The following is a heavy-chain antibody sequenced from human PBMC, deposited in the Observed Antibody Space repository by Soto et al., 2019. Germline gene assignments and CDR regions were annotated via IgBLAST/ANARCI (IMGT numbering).Heavy chain of an antibody. CDR3: ASGNSGAYRAWFDP. Sequence: QLQLQESGPGLVKPSETLSLTCTVSGASISSTSYFWGWIRQPPGKGLEWVGSFYLSESTHYTPSINCPVSMSVDTSKNQFSLRLTSLTAADTAVYYCASGNSGAYRAWFDPWGQGTLVTVSS. J-gene: IGHJ5*02. CDR1: GASISSTSYF. D-gene: IGHD6-25*01. CDR2: FYLSEST. V-gene: IGHV4-39*01.